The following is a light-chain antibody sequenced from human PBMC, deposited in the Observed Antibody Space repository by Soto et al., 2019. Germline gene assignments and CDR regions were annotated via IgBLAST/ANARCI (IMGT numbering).Light chain of an antibody. CDR3: QVWDRSSDHRV. Sequence: SYELTQPPSVSVAPGKTARIPCGGNNIGSKSVHWYQQKPGQAPVLVIYYDSDRPSGIPERFSGSNSGNTASLTISRVEAGDEADYYCQVWDRSSDHRVFGTGTKVTVL. V-gene: IGLV3-21*04. CDR2: YDS. J-gene: IGLJ1*01. CDR1: NIGSKS.